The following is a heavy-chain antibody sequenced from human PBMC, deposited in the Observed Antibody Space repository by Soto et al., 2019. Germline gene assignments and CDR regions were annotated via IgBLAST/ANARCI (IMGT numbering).Heavy chain of an antibody. CDR1: GGSFSGYY. D-gene: IGHD3-22*01. CDR3: ARMPGYYDSSGYSAF. V-gene: IGHV4-34*01. CDR2: INHSGST. J-gene: IGHJ4*02. Sequence: SSETLSLTCAVYGGSFSGYYWSWIRQPPGKGLEWIGEINHSGSTNYNPSLESRVTISVDTSKNQFSLKLSSVTAADTAVYYCARMPGYYDSSGYSAFWGQGTLVTVSS.